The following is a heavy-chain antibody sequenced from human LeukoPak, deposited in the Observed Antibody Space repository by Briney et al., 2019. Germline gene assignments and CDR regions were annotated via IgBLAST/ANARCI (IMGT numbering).Heavy chain of an antibody. CDR3: ARGMGSAPFDY. CDR2: IYSGGTT. CDR1: GFTVSSNY. J-gene: IGHJ4*02. Sequence: PGGSLRLSCAASGFTVSSNYMSWVRQAPGKGLEWVSIIYSGGTTYYADSVKGRFTISRDNSMNTLYLQMNSLRAEDTAVYYCARGMGSAPFDYWGQGTLVTVSS. V-gene: IGHV3-53*01. D-gene: IGHD6-19*01.